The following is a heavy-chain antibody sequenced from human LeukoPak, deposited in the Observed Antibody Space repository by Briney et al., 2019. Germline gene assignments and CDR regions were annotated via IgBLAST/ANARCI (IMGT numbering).Heavy chain of an antibody. J-gene: IGHJ4*02. CDR3: ASVPLNGYVKEFYFDS. Sequence: SETLSLTCAVSGGSISSSNWWSWIRQPPGKGLEWIGSIYHSGSTYYNPSLKSRVTISVDTSKNQFSLNLTSVTAADTAVYYCASVPLNGYVKEFYFDSWGQGTRVTVSS. D-gene: IGHD3-9*01. CDR2: IYHSGST. CDR1: GGSISSSNW. V-gene: IGHV4-4*02.